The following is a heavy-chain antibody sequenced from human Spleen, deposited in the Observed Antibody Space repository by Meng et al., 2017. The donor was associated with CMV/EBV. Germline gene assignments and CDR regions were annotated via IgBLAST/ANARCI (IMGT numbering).Heavy chain of an antibody. D-gene: IGHD2-2*02. V-gene: IGHV1-2*06. Sequence: ASVKVSCKASGYTFTSYDINWVRQAPGQGLEWMGRINPNNGDTTYAQKFQGRVTMTRDTSISTAYMELSRLRSDDTAVYYCARATEDIVVVPAAIQGYYYYGMDVWGQGTTVTVSS. J-gene: IGHJ6*02. CDR3: ARATEDIVVVPAAIQGYYYYGMDV. CDR1: GYTFTSYD. CDR2: INPNNGDT.